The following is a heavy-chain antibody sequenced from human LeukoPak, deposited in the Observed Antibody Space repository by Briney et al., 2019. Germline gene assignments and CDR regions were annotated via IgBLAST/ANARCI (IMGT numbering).Heavy chain of an antibody. CDR1: GGSISSSPYY. J-gene: IGHJ5*02. Sequence: SETLSLTCTVSGGSISSSPYYWGWIRQPPGKGLEWIGTIYYSGSTYYNPSLKSRVTISVDTSKNQFSLKLTSVTAADTAVYYCARVPYYYGSGSPSNWFDPWGQGTLVTVSS. V-gene: IGHV4-39*01. CDR3: ARVPYYYGSGSPSNWFDP. CDR2: IYYSGST. D-gene: IGHD3-10*01.